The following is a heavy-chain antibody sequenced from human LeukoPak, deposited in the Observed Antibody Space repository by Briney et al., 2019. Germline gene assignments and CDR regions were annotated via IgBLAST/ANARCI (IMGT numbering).Heavy chain of an antibody. Sequence: ASVKVSRKASGYTFTGHYMHWVRQAPGQGLEWMGWINPNSGDTNYAQKFQGRVTMTRATSISTAYMELSRLSFDDTAVYYCAREAVIRGIIITNFDYWGQGTLVTVSS. CDR3: AREAVIRGIIITNFDY. D-gene: IGHD3-10*01. CDR1: GYTFTGHY. J-gene: IGHJ4*02. V-gene: IGHV1-2*02. CDR2: INPNSGDT.